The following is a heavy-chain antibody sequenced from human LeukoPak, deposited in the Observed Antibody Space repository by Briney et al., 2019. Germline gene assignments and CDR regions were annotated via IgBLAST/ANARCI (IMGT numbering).Heavy chain of an antibody. Sequence: ASVKVSCKASGYTFTSYDINWVRQATGQGLEWMGWMNPNSGNTGYAQKFQGRVTMTRNNSISTAYMEMSSLRSEDTAAYYCARPGGQLGDYYYYGMDVWGQGTTVTVSS. V-gene: IGHV1-8*01. J-gene: IGHJ6*02. CDR2: MNPNSGNT. D-gene: IGHD6-13*01. CDR1: GYTFTSYD. CDR3: ARPGGQLGDYYYYGMDV.